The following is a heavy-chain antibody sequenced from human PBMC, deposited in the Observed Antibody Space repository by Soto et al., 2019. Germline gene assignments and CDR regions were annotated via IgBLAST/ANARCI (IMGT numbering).Heavy chain of an antibody. J-gene: IGHJ4*02. CDR2: IKSKTDGGTT. V-gene: IGHV3-15*07. CDR3: TTDPSARSRIDY. Sequence: EVQLVESGGGLVKPGGSLRLSCAASGFTFSNAWMNWVRQAPGKGLEWVGRIKSKTDGGTTDYAAPVKGRFTISRDDSKNTLDLQMNSLKTEDTAVYYCTTDPSARSRIDYWGQGTLVTVSS. CDR1: GFTFSNAW. D-gene: IGHD2-15*01.